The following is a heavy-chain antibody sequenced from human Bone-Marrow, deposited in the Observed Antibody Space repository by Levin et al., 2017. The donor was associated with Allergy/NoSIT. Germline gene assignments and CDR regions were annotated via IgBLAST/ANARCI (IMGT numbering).Heavy chain of an antibody. D-gene: IGHD1-26*01. CDR3: TRVYTGSAFEH. V-gene: IGHV4-39*07. CDR1: GGSITTSPYY. Sequence: GSLRLSCTVSGGSITTSPYYWGWIRQAPGKGLEWIGSISYYGSTHYNSSLQSRVTISRDTSKNQFSLTLSSVTAADPAVYYCTRVYTGSAFEHWGQGTLVTVSS. J-gene: IGHJ4*02. CDR2: ISYYGST.